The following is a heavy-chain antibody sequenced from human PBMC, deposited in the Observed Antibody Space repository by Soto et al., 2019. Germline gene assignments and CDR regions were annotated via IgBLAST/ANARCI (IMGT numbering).Heavy chain of an antibody. J-gene: IGHJ4*02. Sequence: PSETLSLTCTVSGGSISSGGYYWSWVRQPAGKGLEWIGRIFSSGSTSFNPSLESRVAMSVDTSKNHFSLNLSSVTAADMAVYYCAREGSYSAYNFAHGIQLWSFDFWGQGALVTVSS. CDR3: AREGSYSAYNFAHGIQLWSFDF. CDR1: GGSISSGGYY. D-gene: IGHD5-12*01. CDR2: IFSSGST. V-gene: IGHV4-61*02.